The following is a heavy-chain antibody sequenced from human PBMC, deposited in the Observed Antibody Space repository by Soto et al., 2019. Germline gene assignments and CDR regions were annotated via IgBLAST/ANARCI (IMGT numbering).Heavy chain of an antibody. J-gene: IGHJ5*02. V-gene: IGHV1-8*01. D-gene: IGHD6-13*01. Sequence: GASVKVSCKASGYTFTSYDINWVRQATGQGLEWMGWMNPNSGNTGSAQKFQGRVTMTRNTSINTAYMELSSLRSDDTAVYYCARMQLSAAARPWFDPWGQGTLVTVSS. CDR3: ARMQLSAAARPWFDP. CDR2: MNPNSGNT. CDR1: GYTFTSYD.